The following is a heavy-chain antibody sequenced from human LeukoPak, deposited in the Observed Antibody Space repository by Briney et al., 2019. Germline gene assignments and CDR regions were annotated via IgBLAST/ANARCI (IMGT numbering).Heavy chain of an antibody. CDR1: GGSISSSNW. Sequence: PSEALSLTCAVAGGSISSSNWWSGVRQPPGKGLEWFAEIYHSGSTNYNPSLKSRVTISVDKSKNQFSLKLSSVTAADTAVYYCARETNTYYYGSGSYSPYYSGMDVWGQGTTVTVSS. V-gene: IGHV4-4*02. CDR3: ARETNTYYYGSGSYSPYYSGMDV. J-gene: IGHJ6*02. CDR2: IYHSGST. D-gene: IGHD3-10*01.